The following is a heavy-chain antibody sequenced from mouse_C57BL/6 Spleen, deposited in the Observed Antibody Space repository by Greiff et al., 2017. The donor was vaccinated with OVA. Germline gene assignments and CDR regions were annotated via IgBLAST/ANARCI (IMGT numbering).Heavy chain of an antibody. D-gene: IGHD1-1*01. CDR2: IYPGDGDT. CDR1: GYAFSSSW. J-gene: IGHJ4*01. Sequence: VKLVESGPELVKPGASVKISCKASGYAFSSSWMNWVKQRPGKGLEWIGRIYPGDGDTNYNGKFKGKATLTADKSSSTAYMQLSSLTSEDSAVYFCARSHYYGSSYFYAMDYWGQGTSVTVSS. CDR3: ARSHYYGSSYFYAMDY. V-gene: IGHV1-82*01.